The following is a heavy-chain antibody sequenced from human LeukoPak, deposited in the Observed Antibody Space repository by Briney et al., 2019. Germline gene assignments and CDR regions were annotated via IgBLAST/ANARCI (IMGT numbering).Heavy chain of an antibody. D-gene: IGHD2-15*01. CDR3: ARVVAAPGWFQH. Sequence: PSETLSLTCAVYGRSFSGYYWSWIRQPPGKGLEWIGEINQSGSTNYNPSLKSRVTISLDTSKKQFSLNLSSVTAADTAVYYCARVVAAPGWFQHWGQGTLVTVSS. CDR1: GRSFSGYY. V-gene: IGHV4-34*01. CDR2: INQSGST. J-gene: IGHJ1*01.